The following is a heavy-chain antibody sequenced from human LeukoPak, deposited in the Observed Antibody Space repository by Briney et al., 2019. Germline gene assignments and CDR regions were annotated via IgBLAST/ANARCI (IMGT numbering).Heavy chain of an antibody. CDR3: ARDPPVITGTTRAYYNYYMDV. Sequence: ASVKVSCKASGYTFTSYGISWVRQAPGQGLEWMGWISAYNGNTNYAQKLQGRVTMTTDTSTSTAYMELRSLRSDDTAVYYCARDPPVITGTTRAYYNYYMDVWGKGTTVTVSS. D-gene: IGHD1-7*01. V-gene: IGHV1-18*01. J-gene: IGHJ6*03. CDR1: GYTFTSYG. CDR2: ISAYNGNT.